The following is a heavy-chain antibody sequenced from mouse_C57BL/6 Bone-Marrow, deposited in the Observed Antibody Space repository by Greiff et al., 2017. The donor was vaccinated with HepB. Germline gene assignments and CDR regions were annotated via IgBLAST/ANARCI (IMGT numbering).Heavy chain of an antibody. CDR2: IDPENGDT. V-gene: IGHV14-4*01. CDR1: GFNIKDDY. D-gene: IGHD5-1*01. J-gene: IGHJ2*01. CDR3: TMGSNYVDY. Sequence: EVQLQQSGAELVRPGASVKLSCTASGFNIKDDYMHWVKQRPEQGLEWIGWIDPENGDTEYASKFQGKATITADTSSNTAYLQLSSLTSEDTAVYYCTMGSNYVDYWGQGTTLTVSS.